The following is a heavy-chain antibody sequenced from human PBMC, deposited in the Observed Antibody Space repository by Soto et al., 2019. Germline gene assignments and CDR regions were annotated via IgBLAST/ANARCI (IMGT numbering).Heavy chain of an antibody. CDR1: GYSFTSYW. Sequence: ESLKISCKGSGYSFTSYWIGWVRQMPGKGLEWMGIIYPGDSDTRYSPSFQGQVTISADKSISTAYLQWSSLKASDTAMYYCARRSTSGYYYYGMDVWGQGTTVTVSS. CDR3: ARRSTSGYYYYGMDV. CDR2: IYPGDSDT. D-gene: IGHD2-2*01. J-gene: IGHJ6*02. V-gene: IGHV5-51*01.